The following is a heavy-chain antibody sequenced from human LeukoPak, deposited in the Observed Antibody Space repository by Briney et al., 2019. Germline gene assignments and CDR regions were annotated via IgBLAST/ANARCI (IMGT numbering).Heavy chain of an antibody. CDR2: IGGGASDT. D-gene: IGHD3-10*01. CDR3: ARGPGKASFDY. V-gene: IGHV3-23*01. CDR1: GFSFFYTG. J-gene: IGHJ4*02. Sequence: GGSLRLSCAVSGFSFFYTGMGWVRQAPGKGLEWVAAIGGGASDTKYADSVKGRFTISRDKSNNTLYLQMNSLRAEDTAVYYCARGPGKASFDYWGQGTLVTVSS.